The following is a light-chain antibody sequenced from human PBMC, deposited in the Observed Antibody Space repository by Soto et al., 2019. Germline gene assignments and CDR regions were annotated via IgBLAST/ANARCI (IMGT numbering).Light chain of an antibody. V-gene: IGKV3-15*01. CDR3: LRYDNSPST. J-gene: IGKJ1*01. CDR1: QSVGND. CDR2: GAS. Sequence: ELVMTQSPATLSASPGGKFILSCTTIQSVGNDLAWYQEKAGQAPRLLIYGASTRATAFPPRFSGSGSGTEFTLTISSLQSEDFAVYYCLRYDNSPSTFGRGTKVDIK.